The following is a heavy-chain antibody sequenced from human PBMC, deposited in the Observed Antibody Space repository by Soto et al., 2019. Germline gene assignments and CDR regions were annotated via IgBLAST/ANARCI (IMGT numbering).Heavy chain of an antibody. CDR3: ARGIVVVTAPQYLQH. D-gene: IGHD2-21*02. V-gene: IGHV3-30-3*01. Sequence: QVQLVESGGGVVQPGRSLRLSCAASGFTFSSYAMNWVRQAPGQGLEWVAVILYDGSNKYYADAVKGRFTITRDKTTNTLNMQMSSVRAEETAVYYCARGIVVVTAPQYLQHWGRGTRFTVSS. CDR2: ILYDGSNK. CDR1: GFTFSSYA. J-gene: IGHJ1*01.